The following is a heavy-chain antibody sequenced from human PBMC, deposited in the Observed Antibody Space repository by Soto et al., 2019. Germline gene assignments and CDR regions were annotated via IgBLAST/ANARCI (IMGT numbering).Heavy chain of an antibody. V-gene: IGHV3-23*01. Sequence: GGSLRLSCAASGFTFSSYAMSWVRQAPGKGLEWVSAISGSGGSTYYADSVKGRFTISRDNSKNTLYLQMNSLRAEDTAVYYCAKVGFDWEYSSSSELDYWGQGTLVTVSS. CDR2: ISGSGGST. J-gene: IGHJ4*02. D-gene: IGHD6-6*01. CDR3: AKVGFDWEYSSSSELDY. CDR1: GFTFSSYA.